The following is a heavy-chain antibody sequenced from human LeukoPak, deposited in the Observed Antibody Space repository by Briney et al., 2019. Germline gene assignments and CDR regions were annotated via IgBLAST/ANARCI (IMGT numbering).Heavy chain of an antibody. D-gene: IGHD1-26*01. Sequence: GGSLRLSCAASGFTFSSYWMSWVRRAPGKGLEWVANIKQDGSEKYYVDSVKGRFTISRDNAKNSLYLQMNSLRAEDTAVYYCAKDRSGSYFFGYWGQGTLVTVSS. CDR1: GFTFSSYW. J-gene: IGHJ4*02. CDR3: AKDRSGSYFFGY. V-gene: IGHV3-7*03. CDR2: IKQDGSEK.